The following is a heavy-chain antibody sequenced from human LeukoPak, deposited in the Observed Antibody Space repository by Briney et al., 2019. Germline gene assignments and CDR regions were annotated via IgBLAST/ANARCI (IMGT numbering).Heavy chain of an antibody. CDR2: IYPGDSDT. Sequence: GESLQISCKGSGYSFTSYWIGWVRQMPGKGLEWMGIIYPGDSDTRYSPSFQGQVTISADKSISTAYLQWSSLKASDTAMYYCARHDGCGDAYYYYYYGMDVWGQGTTVTVSS. D-gene: IGHD4-17*01. J-gene: IGHJ6*02. CDR3: ARHDGCGDAYYYYYYGMDV. V-gene: IGHV5-51*01. CDR1: GYSFTSYW.